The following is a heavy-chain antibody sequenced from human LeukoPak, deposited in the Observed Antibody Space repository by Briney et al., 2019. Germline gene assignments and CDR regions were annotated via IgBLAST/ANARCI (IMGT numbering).Heavy chain of an antibody. J-gene: IGHJ6*02. Sequence: GGSLRLSCAASGFTVSSNYMSWVRQAPGKGLEGVSVIYSGSSTYYADSVKGRFTISRDNSKNTLYLQMNSLRAEDTAVYYCASKAGARYCSGASCPIRQEYGMDVWGQGTTVTVSS. CDR1: GFTVSSNY. V-gene: IGHV3-53*01. CDR2: IYSGSST. CDR3: ASKAGARYCSGASCPIRQEYGMDV. D-gene: IGHD2-15*01.